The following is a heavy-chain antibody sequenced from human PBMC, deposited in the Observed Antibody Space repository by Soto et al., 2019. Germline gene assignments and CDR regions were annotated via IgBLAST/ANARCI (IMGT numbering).Heavy chain of an antibody. V-gene: IGHV2-5*01. Sequence: QITLKESGPTLVRPTQTLTLTCTFSGFSLSTGGMGVGWIRQPPGKALEGLASIHWNDDKGYSPSLESRLTITKDTSKNPVVLTMTNMDPVDTATYYCAYNPRYYSDSKGQKAGAFDLWGQGTLVTVSS. CDR3: AYNPRYYSDSKGQKAGAFDL. J-gene: IGHJ3*01. CDR1: GFSLSTGGMG. D-gene: IGHD3-22*01. CDR2: IHWNDDK.